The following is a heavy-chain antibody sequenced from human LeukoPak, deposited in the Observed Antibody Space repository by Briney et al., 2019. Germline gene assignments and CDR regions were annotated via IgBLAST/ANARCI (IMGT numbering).Heavy chain of an antibody. J-gene: IGHJ4*02. CDR3: AKEGGSNSWHFDF. Sequence: GKSLRLSCAASGFTFSNYGMHWVRQAPGKGLEWVAFISYDGTTEYYTDSVKGRFTISRANPKDTLSLQMNSLRADDTAMYYCAKEGGSNSWHFDFWGQGTLVTVSS. CDR1: GFTFSNYG. CDR2: ISYDGTTE. D-gene: IGHD6-13*01. V-gene: IGHV3-30*18.